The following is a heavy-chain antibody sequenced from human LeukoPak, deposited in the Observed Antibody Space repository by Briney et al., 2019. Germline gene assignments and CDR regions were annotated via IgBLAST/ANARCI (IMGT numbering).Heavy chain of an antibody. CDR3: ARVSSYSSSSGSLCDY. J-gene: IGHJ4*02. CDR2: IKQDGSDK. D-gene: IGHD6-6*01. CDR1: GFTFSSYW. Sequence: GGSLRLSCVASGFTFSSYWLSWVRQAPGKGLEWVANIKQDGSDKYYVDSVKGRFTISRDNAKNSLYLQMNSLRAEDTAIYYCARVSSYSSSSGSLCDYWGQGTRVTVSS. V-gene: IGHV3-7*01.